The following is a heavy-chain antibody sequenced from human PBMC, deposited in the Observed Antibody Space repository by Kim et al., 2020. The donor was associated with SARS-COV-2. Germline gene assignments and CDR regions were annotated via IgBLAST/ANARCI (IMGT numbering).Heavy chain of an antibody. CDR1: GGSISSSSYY. Sequence: SETLSLTCTVSGGSISSSSYYWGWIRQPPGKGLEWIGSIYYSGSTYYNPSLKSRVTISVDTSKNQFSLKLSSVTAADTAVYYCATVTPKGPGYYYGSGSYSTPRGPFDYWGQGTLVTVSS. CDR2: IYYSGST. J-gene: IGHJ4*02. V-gene: IGHV4-39*07. CDR3: ATVTPKGPGYYYGSGSYSTPRGPFDY. D-gene: IGHD3-10*01.